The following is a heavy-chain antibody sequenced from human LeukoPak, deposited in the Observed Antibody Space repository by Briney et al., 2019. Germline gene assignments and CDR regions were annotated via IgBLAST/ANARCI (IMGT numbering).Heavy chain of an antibody. CDR2: INPNSGGT. CDR3: ARDGEKDSSGYYYYYYMGV. V-gene: IGHV1-2*06. CDR1: GYTFTGYY. Sequence: ASVKVSCKASGYTFTGYYMHWVRQAPGQGLEWMGRINPNSGGTNYAQKFQGRVTMTRDTSISTAYMELSRLRSDDTAVYYCARDGEKDSSGYYYYYYMGVWGKGTTVTVSS. J-gene: IGHJ6*03. D-gene: IGHD3-22*01.